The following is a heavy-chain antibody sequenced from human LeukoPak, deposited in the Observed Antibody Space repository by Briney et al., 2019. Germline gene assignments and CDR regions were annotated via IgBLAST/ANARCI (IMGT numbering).Heavy chain of an antibody. D-gene: IGHD3-16*01. V-gene: IGHV1-2*02. CDR1: GYTFTGYY. CDR3: ARDQGPRMITFGGPRRWFDP. Sequence: ASVKVSCKASGYTFTGYYMHWVRQAPGQGLEWMGWINPNSGGTNYAQKFQGRVTMTRDTSISTAYMELSRLRSDDTAVYYCARDQGPRMITFGGPRRWFDPWGQGTLVTVSS. J-gene: IGHJ5*02. CDR2: INPNSGGT.